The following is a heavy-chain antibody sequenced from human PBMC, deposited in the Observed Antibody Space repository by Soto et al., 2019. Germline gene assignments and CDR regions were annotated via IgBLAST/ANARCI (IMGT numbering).Heavy chain of an antibody. V-gene: IGHV4-59*01. Sequence: SETLSLTCTVSGGSISSYYWSWIRQPPGKGLEWIGYIYYSGSTNYNPSLKSRVTISVDTSKNQFSLKLSSVTAADTAVYYCARGNYDFWSGPAPSPFDHWGQGTLVTVSS. CDR2: IYYSGST. CDR1: GGSISSYY. D-gene: IGHD3-3*01. CDR3: ARGNYDFWSGPAPSPFDH. J-gene: IGHJ4*02.